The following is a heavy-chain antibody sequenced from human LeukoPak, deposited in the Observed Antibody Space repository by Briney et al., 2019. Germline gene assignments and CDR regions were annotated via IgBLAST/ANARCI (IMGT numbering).Heavy chain of an antibody. D-gene: IGHD3-22*01. V-gene: IGHV5-51*01. CDR3: ARHSGPYDTDYYGMDV. CDR1: GYRFTSYW. Sequence: GAALKISSKGSGYRFTSYWIGGGRRMPGKGRGWRGIIYPGDSDTRYSPSFQGQVTISADKSISTAYLQWSSLKASDTAMYYCARHSGPYDTDYYGMDVWGQGTLVTVSS. J-gene: IGHJ6*02. CDR2: IYPGDSDT.